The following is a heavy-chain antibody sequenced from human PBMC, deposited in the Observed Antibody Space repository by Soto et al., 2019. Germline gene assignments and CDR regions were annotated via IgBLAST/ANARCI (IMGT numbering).Heavy chain of an antibody. CDR3: ARAGYSSGSYSAFDI. J-gene: IGHJ3*02. CDR2: IYPGDSDT. CDR1: GYSFTSYW. D-gene: IGHD6-19*01. Sequence: GESLKISCKGSGYSFTSYWIGWVRQMPGKGLEWMGIIYPGDSDTRYSPSFQGQVTISADKSISTAYLQWSSLKASDTAMYYCARAGYSSGSYSAFDIWGQGTMVTVSS. V-gene: IGHV5-51*01.